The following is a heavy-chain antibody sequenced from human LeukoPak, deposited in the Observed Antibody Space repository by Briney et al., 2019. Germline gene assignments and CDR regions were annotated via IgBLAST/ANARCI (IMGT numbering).Heavy chain of an antibody. CDR1: GGSISSSSYY. D-gene: IGHD1-26*01. Sequence: KPSETLSLTCTVSGGSISSSSYYWGWIRQPPGKGLEWIGSMYYRGSSYYNPSLKSRVTMSVDTSKNQFSLKLSSVTVADTAVYYCANAASYSVDYWDQGTLVTVSS. CDR3: ANAASYSVDY. CDR2: MYYRGSS. V-gene: IGHV4-39*01. J-gene: IGHJ4*02.